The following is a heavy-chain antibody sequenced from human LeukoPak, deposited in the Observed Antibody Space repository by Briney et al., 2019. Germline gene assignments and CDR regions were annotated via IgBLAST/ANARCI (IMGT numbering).Heavy chain of an antibody. Sequence: SETLSLTCAVYGGSFSGYYWSWIRQPAGKGLEWIGRIYTSGSTNYNLSLESRVTMSVDTSKNQFSLKLRSVTAADTAVYYCARALCINGICEWFDPWGQGTLVTVSS. V-gene: IGHV4-59*10. J-gene: IGHJ5*02. CDR1: GGSFSGYY. CDR3: ARALCINGICEWFDP. D-gene: IGHD2-8*01. CDR2: IYTSGST.